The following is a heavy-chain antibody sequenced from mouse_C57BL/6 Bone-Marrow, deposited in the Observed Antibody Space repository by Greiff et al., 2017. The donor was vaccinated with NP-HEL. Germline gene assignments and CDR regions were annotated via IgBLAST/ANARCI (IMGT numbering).Heavy chain of an antibody. Sequence: VQLQQSGAELARPGASVKLSCKASGYTFTSYGISWVKQRTGQGLEWIGEIYPRSGNTYYNEKFKGKATLTADKSSSTAYMELRSLTSEDSAVYFCAYSNYDPFAYWGQGTLVTGSA. CDR1: GYTFTSYG. D-gene: IGHD2-5*01. CDR3: AYSNYDPFAY. V-gene: IGHV1-81*01. CDR2: IYPRSGNT. J-gene: IGHJ3*01.